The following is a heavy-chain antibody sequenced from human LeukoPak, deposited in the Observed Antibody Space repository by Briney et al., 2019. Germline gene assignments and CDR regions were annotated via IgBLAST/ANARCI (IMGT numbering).Heavy chain of an antibody. CDR1: GGSIRGSSYY. CDR2: IYYSGST. Sequence: SETLSLTCIVSGGSIRGSSYYWGWIRQPPGKGLEWIGSIYYSGSTYYNPSLKSRLTMSVDTSTNQFSLKLNSVTAADTAVYYCAGWGVDYGGKFDYLDYWGQGMLVTVSS. CDR3: AGWGVDYGGKFDYLDY. J-gene: IGHJ4*02. D-gene: IGHD4-23*01. V-gene: IGHV4-39*07.